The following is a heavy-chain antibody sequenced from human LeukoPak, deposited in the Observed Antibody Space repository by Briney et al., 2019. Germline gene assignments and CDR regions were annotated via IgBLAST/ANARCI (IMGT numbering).Heavy chain of an antibody. Sequence: GGSLRLSCAASGFTVSKNYMTWVRQAPGKGLDCVSVITSAGATYYADSVKGRFIISRDNSQNTLYLQMNSLRAEDTAVYYCASRESPGYYYGMDDWGQGTTVTVSS. CDR1: GFTVSKNY. D-gene: IGHD3-10*01. CDR3: ASRESPGYYYGMDD. V-gene: IGHV3-66*01. CDR2: ITSAGAT. J-gene: IGHJ6*02.